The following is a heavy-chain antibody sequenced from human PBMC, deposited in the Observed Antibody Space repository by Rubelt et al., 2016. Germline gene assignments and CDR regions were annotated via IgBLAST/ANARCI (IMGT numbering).Heavy chain of an antibody. CDR1: GGSMRTYY. CDR3: ASWPLGTCVGGTCFAFGY. J-gene: IGHJ4*02. D-gene: IGHD2-15*01. CDR2: INHSGST. V-gene: IGHV4-59*12. Sequence: QVQLQESGPGLVNPSETLSLTCTVSGGSMRTYYWSWIRQPPGKGLEWIGEINHSGSTTYNPSLKSRVTMSVDTSKNQFSRSAAPGPAADRAVDYCASWPLGTCVGGTCFAFGYWGQGTLVTFSS.